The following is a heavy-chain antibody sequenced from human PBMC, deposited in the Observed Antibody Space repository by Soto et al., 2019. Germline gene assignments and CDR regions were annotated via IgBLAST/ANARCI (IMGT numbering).Heavy chain of an antibody. CDR3: VKDVYYGEYRSHCHRMEV. D-gene: IGHD4-17*01. V-gene: IGHV1-18*01. J-gene: IGHJ6*02. Sequence: KVSCKASGYTFTSYGISWVRQAPGQGLEWMGRISAYNGNTNYAQKLQGRVTMTTDTSTSTAYMELRSLRSDDTAVYYCVKDVYYGEYRSHCHRMEVRSRGTSVTVS. CDR1: GYTFTSYG. CDR2: ISAYNGNT.